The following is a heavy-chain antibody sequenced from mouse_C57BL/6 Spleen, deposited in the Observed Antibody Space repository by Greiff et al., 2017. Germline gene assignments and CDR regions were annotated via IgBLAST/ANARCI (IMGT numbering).Heavy chain of an antibody. CDR2: ISSGSSTI. D-gene: IGHD1-1*01. V-gene: IGHV5-17*01. CDR3: ARGYYGRAWFAY. CDR1: GFTFSDYG. J-gene: IGHJ3*01. Sequence: DVMLVESGGGLVKPGGSLKLSCAASGFTFSDYGMHWVRQAPEKGLAWVAYISSGSSTIYYADTVKGRFTISRDNAKNTLFLQMTSLRSEDTAMYYCARGYYGRAWFAYWGQGTLVTVSA.